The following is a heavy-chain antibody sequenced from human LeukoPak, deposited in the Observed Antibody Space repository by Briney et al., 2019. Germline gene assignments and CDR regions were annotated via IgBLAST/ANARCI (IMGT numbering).Heavy chain of an antibody. V-gene: IGHV1-2*02. J-gene: IGHJ3*02. D-gene: IGHD3-22*01. Sequence: ASVKVSCKASGYTFIDYYMHWVRQAPGQGLEWMGWINPNSGGTSYAQKFQGRVTMTRDTSISTAYMELSRLRSDDTAVYYCARGLPYDSSGYYYVWAFDIWGQGTMVTVSS. CDR2: INPNSGGT. CDR3: ARGLPYDSSGYYYVWAFDI. CDR1: GYTFIDYY.